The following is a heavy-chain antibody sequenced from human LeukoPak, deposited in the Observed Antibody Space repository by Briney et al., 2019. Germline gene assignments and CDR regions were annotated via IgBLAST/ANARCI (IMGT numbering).Heavy chain of an antibody. D-gene: IGHD1-26*01. Sequence: GGSLRLSCAASGFTFSSYAMSWVRQAPGEGLEWVSYISSSSSTIYYADSVKGRFTISRDNAKNSLYLQMNSLRAEDTAVYYCARVLYSGSYYFDYWGQGTLVTVSS. CDR2: ISSSSSTI. J-gene: IGHJ4*02. CDR3: ARVLYSGSYYFDY. V-gene: IGHV3-48*04. CDR1: GFTFSSYA.